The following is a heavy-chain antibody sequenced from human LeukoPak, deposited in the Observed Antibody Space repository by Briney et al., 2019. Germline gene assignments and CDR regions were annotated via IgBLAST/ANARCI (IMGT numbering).Heavy chain of an antibody. D-gene: IGHD3-9*01. CDR1: GGTFSDYA. CDR3: ARVTVERYYDILTGYHYYYYMDV. V-gene: IGHV1-18*01. Sequence: ASVKVSCKASGGTFSDYALNWVRQAPGQGLEWMGWISAYNGNTNYAQKLQGRVTMTTDTSTSTAYMELRSLRSDDTAVYYCARVTVERYYDILTGYHYYYYMDVWGKGTTVTVSS. J-gene: IGHJ6*03. CDR2: ISAYNGNT.